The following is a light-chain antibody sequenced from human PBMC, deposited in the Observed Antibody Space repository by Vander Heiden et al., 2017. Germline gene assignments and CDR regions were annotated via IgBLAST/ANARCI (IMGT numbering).Light chain of an antibody. CDR1: ALPKQY. V-gene: IGLV3-25*03. CDR3: QSADSSGTYVV. J-gene: IGLJ2*01. Sequence: SALTQPPSLSVPPGQTARITCSGDALPKQYAYWYQQKPGQAPVLVIYKDSERPSGIPERFSGSSSGTTVTLTISGVQAEDEADYYCQSADSSGTYVVFGGGTKLTVL. CDR2: KDS.